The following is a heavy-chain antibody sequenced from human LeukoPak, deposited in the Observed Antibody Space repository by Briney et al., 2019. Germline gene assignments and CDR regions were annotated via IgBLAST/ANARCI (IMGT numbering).Heavy chain of an antibody. J-gene: IGHJ4*02. D-gene: IGHD2-15*01. CDR3: AKSQSGSCSGGSCSCDY. Sequence: GGSLRLSCAASGFTFRSFAMMWFRQAPGKGLEWVSAISGSGVDIYYADSVKGRFTISRDNSKNTLFLQMNSLRVEDTAVYYCAKSQSGSCSGGSCSCDYWGQGTLVTVSS. CDR2: ISGSGVDI. V-gene: IGHV3-23*01. CDR1: GFTFRSFA.